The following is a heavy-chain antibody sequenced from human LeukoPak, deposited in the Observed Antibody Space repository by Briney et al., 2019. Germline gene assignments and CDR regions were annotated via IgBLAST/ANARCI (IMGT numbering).Heavy chain of an antibody. CDR1: GGSISSGGYY. CDR2: IYYSGST. D-gene: IGHD4-17*01. V-gene: IGHV4-31*03. CDR3: ARGVGTTVPYYFDY. Sequence: SQTLSLTCTVSGGSISSGGYYGSWIRQHPGKGLEWIGYIYYSGSTYYNPPLKSRVTISVDTSKNQFSLKLSSVTAADTAVYYCARGVGTTVPYYFDYWGQGTLVTVSS. J-gene: IGHJ4*02.